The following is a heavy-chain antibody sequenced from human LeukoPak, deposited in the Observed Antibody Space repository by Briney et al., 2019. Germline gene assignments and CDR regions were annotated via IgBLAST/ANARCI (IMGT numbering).Heavy chain of an antibody. CDR3: AKGFTIVVRYYYYGMDV. Sequence: PGGSLRLSCAASGFTFSSYAMNWVRQAPGKGLDWVSAISGSGGSTYYADSVKGRFAISRDNSKNTLHLQMNSLRTEDTAVYYCAKGFTIVVRYYYYGMDVWGQGTTVTVSS. CDR1: GFTFSSYA. D-gene: IGHD2-2*01. CDR2: ISGSGGST. J-gene: IGHJ6*02. V-gene: IGHV3-23*01.